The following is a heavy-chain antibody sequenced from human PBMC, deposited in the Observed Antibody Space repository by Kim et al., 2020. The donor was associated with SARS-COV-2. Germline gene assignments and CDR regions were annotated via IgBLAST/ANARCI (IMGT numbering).Heavy chain of an antibody. V-gene: IGHV3-23*01. D-gene: IGHD3-22*01. CDR3: ACGLSVRRYYDSSGYPVGY. CDR2: ISGSGGST. CDR1: GFTFSSYA. Sequence: GGSLRLSCAASGFTFSSYAMSWVRQAPGKGLEWVSAISGSGGSTYYADSVKGRFTISRDNSKNTLYLQMNSLRAEDTAVYYCACGLSVRRYYDSSGYPVGYWGQGTLVTVSS. J-gene: IGHJ4*02.